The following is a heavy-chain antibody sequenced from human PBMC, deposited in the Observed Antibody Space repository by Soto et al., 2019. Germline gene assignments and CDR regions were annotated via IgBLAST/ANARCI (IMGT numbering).Heavy chain of an antibody. CDR2: ISGTGGAA. CDR1: GFTFGHFA. CDR3: AKPEEVVRGFDF. J-gene: IGHJ4*02. V-gene: IGHV3-23*01. Sequence: PWVSLRLSCSASGFTFGHFAMSWVRQAPVKGLEWVAAISGTGGAAYYADSVKGRFTISRDNSRNTLFLQMNSLRVDDTAIYYCAKPEEVVRGFDFWGRGTLVTVSS. D-gene: IGHD6-6*01.